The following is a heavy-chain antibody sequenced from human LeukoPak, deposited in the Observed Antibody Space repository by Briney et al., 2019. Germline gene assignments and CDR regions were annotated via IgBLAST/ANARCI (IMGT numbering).Heavy chain of an antibody. V-gene: IGHV3-21*01. Sequence: GGSLRPSCAASGFSFSIYFMNSVRPAPGKGLEWVSSISLTSEYIPYADSVRGRFAISRDNAKNSVYLQMNSLRAEDTAVYFCAGGGDFDCWGQGILVTVSA. CDR3: AGGGDFDC. J-gene: IGHJ4*02. D-gene: IGHD3-16*01. CDR1: GFSFSIYF. CDR2: ISLTSEYI.